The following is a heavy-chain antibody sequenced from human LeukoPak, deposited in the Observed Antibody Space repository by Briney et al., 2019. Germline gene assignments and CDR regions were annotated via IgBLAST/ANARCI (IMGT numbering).Heavy chain of an antibody. J-gene: IGHJ3*02. CDR2: IYYSGST. CDR1: GGXX. V-gene: IGHV4-31*02. CDR3: ARDPLLGASSDAFDI. Sequence: GGXXXSWIRQHPGXGLEXIGYIYYSGSTYYNPSLKSRVTISVDTSKNQFSLKLSSVTAADTAVYYCARDPLLGASSDAFDIWGQGTMVTVSS. D-gene: IGHD1-26*01.